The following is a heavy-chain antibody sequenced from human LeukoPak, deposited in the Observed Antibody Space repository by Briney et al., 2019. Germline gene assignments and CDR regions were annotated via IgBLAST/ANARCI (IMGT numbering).Heavy chain of an antibody. CDR1: GFTFSSYS. CDR3: ATYRQVLLPFES. D-gene: IGHD2-8*02. CDR2: INSDGSST. V-gene: IGHV3-74*01. Sequence: GGSLRLSCAASGFTFSSYSMHWVRQAPGKGLVWVSRINSDGSSTSYADSVKGRFTISRDNAKNTLHLQMNSLRAEDTAIYYCATYRQVLLPFESWGQGTLVTVSS. J-gene: IGHJ4*02.